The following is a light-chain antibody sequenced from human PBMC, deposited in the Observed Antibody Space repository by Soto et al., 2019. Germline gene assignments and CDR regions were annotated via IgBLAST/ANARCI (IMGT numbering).Light chain of an antibody. J-gene: IGLJ1*01. CDR1: SSDVGSYNL. V-gene: IGLV2-23*01. CDR3: CSYAGPKV. Sequence: QSALTQPASVSGSPGQSITLSCTGTSSDVGSYNLVSWYQQHPGKAPKLMIYEGSKRPSGVSNRFSGSKSGNTASLTISGLQAEDEADYYCCSYAGPKVFGTGTKVTVL. CDR2: EGS.